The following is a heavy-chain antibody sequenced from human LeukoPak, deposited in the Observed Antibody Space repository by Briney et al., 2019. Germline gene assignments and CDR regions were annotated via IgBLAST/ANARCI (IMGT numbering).Heavy chain of an antibody. J-gene: IGHJ4*02. Sequence: GGSLRLSCAASGFTFSSYGMSWVRQAPGKGLEWVSAISGSGGSTYYADSVKGRFTISRDNSKNTLFLQMNSLRAEDTAVYYCAKDSVRYCSSTSCEYFDYWGQGTLVTVSS. V-gene: IGHV3-23*01. CDR1: GFTFSSYG. CDR3: AKDSVRYCSSTSCEYFDY. D-gene: IGHD2-2*01. CDR2: ISGSGGST.